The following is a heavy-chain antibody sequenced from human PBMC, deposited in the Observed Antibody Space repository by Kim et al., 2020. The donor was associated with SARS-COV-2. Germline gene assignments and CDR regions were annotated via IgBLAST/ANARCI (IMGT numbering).Heavy chain of an antibody. CDR3: AKEGFDP. J-gene: IGHJ5*02. V-gene: IGHV3-30*02. CDR2: DGSKK. Sequence: DGSKKYYADAVKGQFTISRDNSKNTLYLQMNSLRAEDTAVYYCAKEGFDPWGQGTLVTVSS.